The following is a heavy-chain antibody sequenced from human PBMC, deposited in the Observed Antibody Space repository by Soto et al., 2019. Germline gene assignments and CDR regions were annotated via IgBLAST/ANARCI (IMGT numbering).Heavy chain of an antibody. V-gene: IGHV1-46*01. CDR2: INPSGGST. J-gene: IGHJ5*02. CDR1: GYTFTSYY. Sequence: GASVKVSCKASGYTFTSYYMHWVRQAPGQGLEWMGIINPSGGSTSYAQKFQGRVTMTRDTSTSTVYMELSSLRSEDTAVYYRARDGGENWFDPWGQGTLVTVSS. CDR3: ARDGGENWFDP. D-gene: IGHD2-15*01.